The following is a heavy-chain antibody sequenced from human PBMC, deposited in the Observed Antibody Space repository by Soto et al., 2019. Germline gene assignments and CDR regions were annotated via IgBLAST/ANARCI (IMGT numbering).Heavy chain of an antibody. CDR3: ARADIIVVPAAIFDY. D-gene: IGHD2-2*01. J-gene: IGHJ4*02. CDR1: GYTFTSYG. CDR2: ISAYNGNT. Sequence: ASVKVSCKASGYTFTSYGISWVRQAPGQGLEWMGWISAYNGNTNYAQKLQGRVTMTTDTSTSTAYMELRSLRSDDTAVYYCARADIIVVPAAIFDYWGQGTLVTVSS. V-gene: IGHV1-18*01.